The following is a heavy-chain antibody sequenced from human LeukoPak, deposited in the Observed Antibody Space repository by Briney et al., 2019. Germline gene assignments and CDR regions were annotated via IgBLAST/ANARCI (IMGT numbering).Heavy chain of an antibody. J-gene: IGHJ4*02. CDR3: AKSDCGSDGCKLLNY. CDR2: INGSGDAT. D-gene: IGHD2-21*01. V-gene: IGHV3-23*01. Sequence: GGSLRLSCAASGFIFSHYTMTWVRQAPGKGLEWVSSINGSGDATKYAGFVMGRFTISRDNSKNTVSLQMNSLRAEDTAVYYCAKSDCGSDGCKLLNYWGQGTLVMASS. CDR1: GFIFSHYT.